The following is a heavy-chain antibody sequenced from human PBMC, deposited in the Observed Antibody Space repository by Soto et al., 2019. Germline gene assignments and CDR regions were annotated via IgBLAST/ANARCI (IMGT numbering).Heavy chain of an antibody. Sequence: GESLKISCKVSGYSFATYWIGWVRQMPGKGLEWMGTLYPGDSDTRYSPSFQGQVTISADKSISTAYLQWSRLKASDTAMYYCARQGNDGEGFDFWGQGXLVTVYS. J-gene: IGHJ4*02. D-gene: IGHD5-12*01. CDR3: ARQGNDGEGFDF. CDR1: GYSFATYW. V-gene: IGHV5-51*01. CDR2: LYPGDSDT.